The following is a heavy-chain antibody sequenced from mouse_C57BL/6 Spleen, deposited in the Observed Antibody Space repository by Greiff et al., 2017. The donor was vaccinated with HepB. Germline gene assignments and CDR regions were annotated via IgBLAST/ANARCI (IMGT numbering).Heavy chain of an antibody. CDR2: INPNNGGT. Sequence: EVQLQQSGPELVKPGASVKISCKASGYTFTDYYMNWVKQSHGKSLEWIGDINPNNGGTSYNQKFKGKATLTVDKSSSTAYMELRSLTSEDSAVYYCARYDYDGWFAYWGQGTLVTVSA. J-gene: IGHJ3*01. D-gene: IGHD2-4*01. CDR1: GYTFTDYY. CDR3: ARYDYDGWFAY. V-gene: IGHV1-26*01.